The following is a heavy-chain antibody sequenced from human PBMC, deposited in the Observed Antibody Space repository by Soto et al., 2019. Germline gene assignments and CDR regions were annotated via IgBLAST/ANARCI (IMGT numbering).Heavy chain of an antibody. CDR1: GGSISPYY. CDR3: AREPRGREYYYDSSGEIRAFDI. Sequence: SETLSLTCTVSGGSISPYYWSWIRQSPGMGLEMIGYVYYTGSTIYNPSLKSRVTISVDTSNNQFSLRLTSVTAADTAAYYCAREPRGREYYYDSSGEIRAFDIWGQGTMVTVSS. J-gene: IGHJ3*02. D-gene: IGHD3-22*01. V-gene: IGHV4-59*01. CDR2: VYYTGST.